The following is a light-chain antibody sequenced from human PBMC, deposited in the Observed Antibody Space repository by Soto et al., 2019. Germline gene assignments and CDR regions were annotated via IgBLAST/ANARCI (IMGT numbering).Light chain of an antibody. V-gene: IGKV1-39*01. CDR2: VAS. CDR1: QSISTY. CDR3: QQSYSNTQT. J-gene: IGKJ1*01. Sequence: DIQMTQSPSSLSASVGDRVTITCRASQSISTYLNWYQQKPGKAPKLLILVASTLPSGVPSRFSGSGSGTDVTLTISSLQPEDFATYYCQQSYSNTQTFGQGTKVDIK.